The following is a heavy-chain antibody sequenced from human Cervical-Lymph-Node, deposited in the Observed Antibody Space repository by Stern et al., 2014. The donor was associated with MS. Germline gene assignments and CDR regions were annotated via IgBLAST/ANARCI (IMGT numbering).Heavy chain of an antibody. V-gene: IGHV2-70*11. CDR1: GFSLNTPGMC. CDR2: IDWGDDK. J-gene: IGHJ6*02. CDR3: ARLEVPTSPGFHYYYYAMDV. D-gene: IGHD2-2*01. Sequence: TLRESCPALVRPTQTLTLTCTFSGFSLNTPGMCVTWIRQPPGKALEWLARIDWGDDKYYSTSLKTRLTVSKDTSKNQVVLRMTNMDPVDTATYYCARLEVPTSPGFHYYYYAMDVWGQGTTVTVSS.